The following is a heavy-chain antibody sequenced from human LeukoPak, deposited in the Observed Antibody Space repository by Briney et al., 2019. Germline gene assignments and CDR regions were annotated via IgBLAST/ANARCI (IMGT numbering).Heavy chain of an antibody. D-gene: IGHD6-19*01. J-gene: IGHJ4*02. CDR2: ISGSGGST. Sequence: GGSLRLSCAASGFTFSSYAMSWVRQAPGKGLEWVSAISGSGGSTYYADSVKGRFNISRDNSKNTLYLQMNSLRAEDTAVYYCAKLSLRTGYSSGWYKGYFDYWGQGTLVTVSS. CDR1: GFTFSSYA. V-gene: IGHV3-23*01. CDR3: AKLSLRTGYSSGWYKGYFDY.